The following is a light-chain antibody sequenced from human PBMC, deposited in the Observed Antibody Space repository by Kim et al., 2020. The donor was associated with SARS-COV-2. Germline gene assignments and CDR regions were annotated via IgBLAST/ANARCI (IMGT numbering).Light chain of an antibody. V-gene: IGKV1-39*01. Sequence: DIQMTQSPSSLSASVGDRVTITCRTSQNINSHLNWYHQKPGRAPKLLIYAESTLQGGVPSRFSGSGSETDFTLTISSLQPGDFASFFCQQTYISPFTFGPRTKVDS. CDR2: AES. J-gene: IGKJ3*01. CDR1: QNINSH. CDR3: QQTYISPFT.